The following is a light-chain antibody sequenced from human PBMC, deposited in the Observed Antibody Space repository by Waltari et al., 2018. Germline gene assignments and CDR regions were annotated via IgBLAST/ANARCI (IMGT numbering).Light chain of an antibody. V-gene: IGKV3-11*01. Sequence: EIVLTQSPATMSLSPGERATLSCRASQTVRRYLAWYQQKPGQAPRLLIFDASSRAPGIPAKFIGSGSWTDFTLTVSNLEPEDLAVYYCQQRSNWPYTFGQGTRVEIK. CDR2: DAS. J-gene: IGKJ2*01. CDR3: QQRSNWPYT. CDR1: QTVRRY.